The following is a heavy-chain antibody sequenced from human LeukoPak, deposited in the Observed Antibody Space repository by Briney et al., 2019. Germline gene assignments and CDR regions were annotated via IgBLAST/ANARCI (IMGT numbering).Heavy chain of an antibody. J-gene: IGHJ6*02. Sequence: SETLSPTCTVSGGSISSSSYYWGWIRQPPGKGLEWIGSIYYSGSTYYNPSLKSRVTISVDTSKNQFSLKLSSVTAADTAVYYCVRVPAAPMYYYYGMDVWGQGTTVTVSS. CDR2: IYYSGST. CDR3: VRVPAAPMYYYYGMDV. V-gene: IGHV4-39*01. CDR1: GGSISSSSYY. D-gene: IGHD2-2*01.